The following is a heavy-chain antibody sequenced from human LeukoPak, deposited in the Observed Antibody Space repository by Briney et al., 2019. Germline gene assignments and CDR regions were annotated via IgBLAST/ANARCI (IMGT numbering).Heavy chain of an antibody. CDR3: AAVQMVYARGAWN. J-gene: IGHJ4*02. Sequence: SVKVSCKASGFTFTSSGMQWVRQARGQRLEWIGWIVVGSGNTNYAQKFQERVTITRDMSTSTAYMELSSLRSEDTAVYYCAAVQMVYARGAWNWGQGTLVTVSS. D-gene: IGHD2-8*01. CDR2: IVVGSGNT. CDR1: GFTFTSSG. V-gene: IGHV1-58*02.